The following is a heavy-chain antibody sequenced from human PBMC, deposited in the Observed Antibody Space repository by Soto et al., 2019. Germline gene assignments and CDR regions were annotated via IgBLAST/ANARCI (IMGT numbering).Heavy chain of an antibody. CDR3: ATQEVGGSYVYTFDP. CDR2: IYYSGST. V-gene: IGHV4-39*01. D-gene: IGHD1-26*01. CDR1: GVSITNCWYP. J-gene: IGHJ5*02. Sequence: LGTLSPTRTVSGVSITNCWYPPGWNREPPGKGLEWIGSIYYSGSTYYNPSLKSRVTISVDTSKNQFSLKLSSVTAADTAVYYCATQEVGGSYVYTFDPWGQGTLVTVSS.